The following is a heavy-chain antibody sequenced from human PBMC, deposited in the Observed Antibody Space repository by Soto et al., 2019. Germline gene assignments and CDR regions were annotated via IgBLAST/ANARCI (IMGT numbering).Heavy chain of an antibody. D-gene: IGHD1-1*01. CDR2: IIPILGIA. V-gene: IGHV1-69*08. CDR1: GGTFSSYT. Sequence: QVQLVQSGAEVKKPGSSVKVSCKASGGTFSSYTISWVRQAPGQGLEWMGRIIPILGIANYAQKFQGRVTITADKSTSTAYMELSSLRSEDTAVYYCAGDWIDGDYYDYWGQGTLVTVSS. CDR3: AGDWIDGDYYDY. J-gene: IGHJ4*02.